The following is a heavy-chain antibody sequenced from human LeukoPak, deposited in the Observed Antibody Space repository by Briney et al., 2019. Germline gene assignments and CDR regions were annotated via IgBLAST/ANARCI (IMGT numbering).Heavy chain of an antibody. J-gene: IGHJ4*02. Sequence: GGSLILSCAASGFTFSSYSMSWVRQAPGKGLEWVAKIIQDGSEKYYVDSVKGRFTISRDNAKNSLYLQMNSLRAEDTAVYYCARDSPGIMIFGVVTPNGGQGTLVTVSS. V-gene: IGHV3-7*05. D-gene: IGHD3-3*01. CDR3: ARDSPGIMIFGVVTPN. CDR2: IIQDGSEK. CDR1: GFTFSSYS.